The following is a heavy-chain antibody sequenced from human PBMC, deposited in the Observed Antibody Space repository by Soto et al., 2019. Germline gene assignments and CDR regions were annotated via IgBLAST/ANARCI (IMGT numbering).Heavy chain of an antibody. D-gene: IGHD2-15*01. CDR2: IIPILGIA. Sequence: QVQLVQSGAEVKKPGSSVKVSCKASGGTFSSYTISWVRQAPEQGLEWMGRIIPILGIANYAQKFQGRVTITADKSTSTAYMELSSLRSEDTAVYYCARPPGVYCSGGSCFYYWGQGTLVTVSS. CDR3: ARPPGVYCSGGSCFYY. CDR1: GGTFSSYT. V-gene: IGHV1-69*02. J-gene: IGHJ4*02.